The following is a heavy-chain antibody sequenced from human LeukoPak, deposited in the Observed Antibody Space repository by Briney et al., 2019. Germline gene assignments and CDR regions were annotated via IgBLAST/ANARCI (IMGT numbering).Heavy chain of an antibody. CDR2: IKQDGSLQ. CDR1: RFTFSSYG. D-gene: IGHD3-22*01. CDR3: ATSYDSSGCD. J-gene: IGHJ4*02. Sequence: GGSLRLSCAASRFTFSSYGMHWVRQAPGKGLEWVANIKQDGSLQHYGDSVKGRFTISRDNAKNSLYLQMNNLRAEDTALYYCATSYDSSGCDWGQGTLVTVSS. V-gene: IGHV3-7*01.